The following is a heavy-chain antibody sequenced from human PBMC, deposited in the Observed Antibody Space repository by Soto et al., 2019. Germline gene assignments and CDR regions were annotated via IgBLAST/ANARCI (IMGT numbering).Heavy chain of an antibody. CDR2: VTSSPSSM. CDR3: AREADFASSGYVLDY. Sequence: GGSLRLSCAASGFTFSGFSMNCVRQSPGKGLEWVSSVTSSPSSMFYADSVKGRFTISRDDAKDSLFLQMNSLRADDTAVYYCAREADFASSGYVLDYWGLGTLVTVSS. D-gene: IGHD3-22*01. V-gene: IGHV3-21*01. J-gene: IGHJ4*02. CDR1: GFTFSGFS.